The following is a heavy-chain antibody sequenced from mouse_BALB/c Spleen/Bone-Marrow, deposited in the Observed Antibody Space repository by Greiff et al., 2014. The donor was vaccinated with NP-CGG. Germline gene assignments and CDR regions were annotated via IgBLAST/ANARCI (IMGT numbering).Heavy chain of an antibody. CDR3: ARHEDLDIRRRLGAMDY. V-gene: IGHV1-62-2*01. Sequence: ESGAELVKPGASVKVACKASGYTFTEYIIHWIKQRSGQGLEWIGWFFPGSGFIKYNEKFKDKASLTADKSSSTVYMELSRLTSEDSAVYFCARHEDLDIRRRLGAMDYWGQGTSVTVSS. CDR1: GYTFTEYI. J-gene: IGHJ4*01. CDR2: FFPGSGFI. D-gene: IGHD2-12*01.